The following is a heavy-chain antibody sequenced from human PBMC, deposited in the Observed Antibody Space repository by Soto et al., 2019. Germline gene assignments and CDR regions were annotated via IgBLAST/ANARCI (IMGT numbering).Heavy chain of an antibody. J-gene: IGHJ5*02. CDR2: ISTYDDKT. Sequence: QVQLVQSGAEVKTPGASVKVSCRASGYSFRTHGISWVRQAPGQGLEWMGWISTYDDKTNFPQKYQGRITMTTDTYTRTADMELRSLRSDDTAVYYCTRDLGYCNSSGCFRNWFDPWGQGTLVPVSS. CDR1: GYSFRTHG. D-gene: IGHD2-15*01. V-gene: IGHV1-18*01. CDR3: TRDLGYCNSSGCFRNWFDP.